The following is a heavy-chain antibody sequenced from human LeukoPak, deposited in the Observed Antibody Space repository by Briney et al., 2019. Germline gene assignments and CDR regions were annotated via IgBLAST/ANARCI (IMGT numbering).Heavy chain of an antibody. V-gene: IGHV4-34*01. CDR2: INHSGST. D-gene: IGHD2-2*01. J-gene: IGHJ6*02. CDR3: ARGHYAYYYYYGMDV. CDR1: GGSFSGYY. Sequence: SETLSLTCAVYGGSFSGYYWSWIRQPPGKGLEWIGEINHSGSTNYNPSLKSRVTISVDTSKNQFSLKLSSVTAADTAVYYCARGHYAYYYYYGMDVWGQGTTVTVSS.